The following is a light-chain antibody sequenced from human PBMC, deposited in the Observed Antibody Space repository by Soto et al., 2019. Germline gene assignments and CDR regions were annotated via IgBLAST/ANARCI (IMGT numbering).Light chain of an antibody. J-gene: IGKJ4*01. V-gene: IGKV3-11*01. Sequence: EIVLTQSPATLSLSPGDRATLSCRASQSVGSYLGWYQQRPGQAPRLLIYDASNRATGIPARFSGSGSVTDFPLTISSLEPEDFAVYYCQQRSDWPSTFGGGTKVELK. CDR3: QQRSDWPST. CDR1: QSVGSY. CDR2: DAS.